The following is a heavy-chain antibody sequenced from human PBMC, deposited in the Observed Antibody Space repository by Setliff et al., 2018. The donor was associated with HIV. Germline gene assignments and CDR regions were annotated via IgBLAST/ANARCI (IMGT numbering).Heavy chain of an antibody. CDR1: GVSISTNTYY. Sequence: PSETLSLTCGVSGVSISTNTYYWGWVRQPPGKGLEWIGSFYYTGSTYYNPSLKSRVTIFGDTSKNQLSLKLRSVTAADTGVYYCARHRDPPGTRWIFYYYYMDLWGEGTTVTVSS. CDR2: FYYTGST. V-gene: IGHV4-39*01. CDR3: ARHRDPPGTRWIFYYYYMDL. J-gene: IGHJ6*03. D-gene: IGHD5-12*01.